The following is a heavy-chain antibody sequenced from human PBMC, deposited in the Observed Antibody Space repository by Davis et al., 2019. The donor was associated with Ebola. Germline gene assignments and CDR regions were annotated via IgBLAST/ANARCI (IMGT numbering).Heavy chain of an antibody. D-gene: IGHD2-15*01. J-gene: IGHJ5*02. CDR1: GYSFTSYW. Sequence: GESLKISCKGSGYSFTSYWIAWMRQMPGKGLEWMGIIYPGDSDTRYSPSFQGQVTISADKSISTAYLQWSSLKASDPAMFYFARLGYCSGGSCTNWFEPWGQGTLVTVSS. CDR2: IYPGDSDT. V-gene: IGHV5-51*01. CDR3: ARLGYCSGGSCTNWFEP.